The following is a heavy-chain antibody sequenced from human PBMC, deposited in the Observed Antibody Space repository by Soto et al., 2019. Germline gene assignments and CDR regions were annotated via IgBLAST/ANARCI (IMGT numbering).Heavy chain of an antibody. CDR2: IWYDGNKK. CDR3: ARGLHSLFDY. J-gene: IGHJ4*02. CDR1: GFTFSSYG. V-gene: IGHV3-33*01. D-gene: IGHD2-21*01. Sequence: QVQLVESGGDVVQPGGSLRLSCVASGFTFSSYGMHWVRQAPGKGLEWVAVIWYDGNKKYYADSLKGRFTISRDNSKNTLYVQMSSLRAEDTAVYYCARGLHSLFDYWGQGALVNVSS.